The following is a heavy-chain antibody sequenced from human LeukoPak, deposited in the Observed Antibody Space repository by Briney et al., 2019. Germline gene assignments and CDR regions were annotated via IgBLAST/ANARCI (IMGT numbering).Heavy chain of an antibody. CDR1: GYSFTSYD. CDR2: MNPNSGNT. CDR3: AGRVAAGGTCMGY. D-gene: IGHD6-13*01. J-gene: IGHJ4*02. V-gene: IGHV1-8*01. Sequence: ASVKVSCKASGYSFTSYDINWVRQATGQGLEWMGWMNPNSGNTGSAQKFQGRVTMTRTTSISTAYMELSNLRSEDTAVYYCAGRVAAGGTCMGYWGQGTLVTVSS.